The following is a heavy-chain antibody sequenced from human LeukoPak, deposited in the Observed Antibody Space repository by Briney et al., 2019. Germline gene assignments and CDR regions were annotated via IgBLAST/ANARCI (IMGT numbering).Heavy chain of an antibody. CDR2: MNPNSGNT. D-gene: IGHD3-22*01. J-gene: IGHJ4*02. CDR1: GYTFTSYD. V-gene: IGHV1-8*01. CDR3: ARGVRYHRGSSGYYPFPY. Sequence: ASVKVSCKASGYTFTSYDINWVRQATGQGLEWMGWMNPNSGNTGYAQKFQGRVTMTRNTSISTAYMELSSLRSEDTAVYYCARGVRYHRGSSGYYPFPYWGQGTLVIVSS.